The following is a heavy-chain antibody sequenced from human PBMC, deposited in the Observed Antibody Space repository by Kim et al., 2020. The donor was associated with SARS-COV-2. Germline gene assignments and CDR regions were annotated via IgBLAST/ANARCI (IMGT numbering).Heavy chain of an antibody. Sequence: GGSLRLSCAASGFTFDDSAMHWVRQAPGKGLEWVSGISWNSGSIGYADSVKGRFTISRDNAKNSLYLQMNSLRAEDTALYYCAKDIAESMNVGAFDYWGQGTLVTVSS. V-gene: IGHV3-9*01. CDR1: GFTFDDSA. CDR2: ISWNSGSI. J-gene: IGHJ4*02. D-gene: IGHD1-26*01. CDR3: AKDIAESMNVGAFDY.